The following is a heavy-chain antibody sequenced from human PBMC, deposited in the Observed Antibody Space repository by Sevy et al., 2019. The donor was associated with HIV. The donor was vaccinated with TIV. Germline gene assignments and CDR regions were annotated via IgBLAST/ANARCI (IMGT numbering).Heavy chain of an antibody. CDR3: VRDPNQDAFDI. V-gene: IGHV3-30-3*01. CDR1: GFTFRTDS. D-gene: IGHD2-2*01. J-gene: IGHJ3*02. Sequence: GGSLRLSCAASGFTFRTDSMYWVRQAPVKGLEWVALISFDGNYTKYADSVKGRFTISRDNSNNRLDLQMSSLRVEDTAVYYCVRDPNQDAFDIWGQGTVVTVSS. CDR2: ISFDGNYT.